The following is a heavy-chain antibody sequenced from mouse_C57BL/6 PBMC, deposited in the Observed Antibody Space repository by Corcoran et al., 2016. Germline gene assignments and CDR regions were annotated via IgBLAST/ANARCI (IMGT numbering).Heavy chain of an antibody. V-gene: IGHV14-3*01. J-gene: IGHJ4*01. CDR1: GFNIKNTY. Sequence: EVQLQQSVAELVRPGASVKLSCTASGFNIKNTYMHWVKQRPEQGLEWIGRIDPANGNTKYAPKFQGKATRTADTSSNTAYLQLSSLTSEDTASYYCDRHYFGSSYHYAKDYWGQGTSVTVSS. D-gene: IGHD1-1*01. CDR2: IDPANGNT. CDR3: DRHYFGSSYHYAKDY.